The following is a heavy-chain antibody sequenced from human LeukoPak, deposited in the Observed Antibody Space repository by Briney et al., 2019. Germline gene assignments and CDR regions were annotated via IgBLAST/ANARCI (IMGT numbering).Heavy chain of an antibody. CDR2: INTDGSST. D-gene: IGHD5-24*01. CDR1: GFTFSSYW. V-gene: IGHV3-74*01. Sequence: PGGSLRLSCAASGFTFSSYWMHWVRQAPGKGLVWVSRINTDGSSTTYADSVKGRFTISRDNAKNTLYLQLNSLRAEDTAVYYCASVGDGYNWGKDYWGQGTLVTVSS. J-gene: IGHJ4*02. CDR3: ASVGDGYNWGKDY.